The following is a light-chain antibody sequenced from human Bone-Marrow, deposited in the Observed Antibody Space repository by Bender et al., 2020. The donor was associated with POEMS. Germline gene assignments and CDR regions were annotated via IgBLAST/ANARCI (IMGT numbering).Light chain of an antibody. CDR3: SSYTSSNTGV. CDR2: GYN. CDR1: SSNTGSGYD. J-gene: IGLJ1*01. Sequence: QSVLTQPPSASEAPGQRVTISCSGSSSNTGSGYDINWYQHLPGTAPKLLIYGYNNRPSGVSDRFSGSKSGNTASLTISGLQAEDEADYYCSSYTSSNTGVFGTGTKVTVL. V-gene: IGLV1-40*01.